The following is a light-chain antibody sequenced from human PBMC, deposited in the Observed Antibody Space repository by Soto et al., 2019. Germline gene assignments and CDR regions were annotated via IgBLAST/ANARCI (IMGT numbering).Light chain of an antibody. CDR2: EVS. V-gene: IGLV2-14*01. CDR3: TSFTSSTTYV. J-gene: IGLJ1*01. Sequence: QSALAQPASLSGSPGQSITISCTGTSSDVGGYNYVCWYQHHPGKAPKLIISEVSNRPSGVSDRFSGSKSGNTASLTISGLQPEDEADYYCTSFTSSTTYVFGTGTKVTVL. CDR1: SSDVGGYNY.